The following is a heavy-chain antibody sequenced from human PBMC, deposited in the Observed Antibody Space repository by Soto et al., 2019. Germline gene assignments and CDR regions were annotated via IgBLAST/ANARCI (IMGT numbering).Heavy chain of an antibody. J-gene: IGHJ5*02. D-gene: IGHD3-9*01. CDR1: GFTFSSYA. V-gene: IGHV3-23*01. Sequence: EVQLLESGGGLVQPGGSLSLSCAASGFTFSSYAMSWVRQAPGKGLEWVSAISGSGGSTYYADSVKGRFTISRDNSTNTLYLQMNSLRAEDTAVYYCAKDGNPIPYLTGYYRLGWFDPWGQGTLVTVSS. CDR2: ISGSGGST. CDR3: AKDGNPIPYLTGYYRLGWFDP.